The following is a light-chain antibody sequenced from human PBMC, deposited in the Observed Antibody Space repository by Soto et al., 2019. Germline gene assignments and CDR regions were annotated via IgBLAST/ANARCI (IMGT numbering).Light chain of an antibody. CDR2: AAS. V-gene: IGKV1-9*01. CDR1: QAISSS. CDR3: QHLNDYRYT. J-gene: IGKJ2*01. Sequence: DIQLTQSPSFLSASVGDRVTITCRASQAISSSLAWYQHNPGKAPKLLIYAASTLQNGVPSSFSGSGSGTEVTRTISSMQPEDFATYYCQHLNDYRYTFGQGTKVEIK.